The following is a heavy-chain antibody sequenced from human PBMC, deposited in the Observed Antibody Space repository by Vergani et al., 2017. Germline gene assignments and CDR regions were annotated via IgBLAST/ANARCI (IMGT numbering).Heavy chain of an antibody. CDR1: GGSLSSSNW. V-gene: IGHV4-4*03. CDR3: ARRTGPAEQDYYYGSGSPLDY. D-gene: IGHD3-10*01. J-gene: IGHJ4*02. CDR2: IYHSGST. Sequence: QVQLQESGPGLVKPPGTLSLTCAVSGGSLSSSNWWSWVRQPPGKGLEWIGEIYHSGSTNYNPSLKSRVTISVDKSKNQFSLKLSSVTAADTAVYYCARRTGPAEQDYYYGSGSPLDYWGQGTLVTVSS.